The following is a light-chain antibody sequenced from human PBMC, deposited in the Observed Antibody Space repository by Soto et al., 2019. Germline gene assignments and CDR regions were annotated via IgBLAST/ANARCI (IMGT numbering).Light chain of an antibody. J-gene: IGKJ4*01. CDR3: QQGFSSPLT. Sequence: DIQMTQSPSSLSASVGARVTITCRASQSISTYLNWYQQKPGKAPRLLIYAASSLQSGVPSRFGGGGSGTAFTLTISSLQPEDFATYYCQQGFSSPLTFAGGTKVEIK. CDR1: QSISTY. V-gene: IGKV1-39*01. CDR2: AAS.